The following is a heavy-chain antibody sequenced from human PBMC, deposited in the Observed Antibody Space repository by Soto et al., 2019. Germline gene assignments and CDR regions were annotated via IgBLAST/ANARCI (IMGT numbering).Heavy chain of an antibody. CDR3: AKEQASYSSSWFDY. V-gene: IGHV3-23*01. J-gene: IGHJ4*02. CDR2: ISGSGGST. CDR1: GFTFSSYS. Sequence: GGSLRLSCAASGFTFSSYSMNWVRQAPGKGLEWVSAISGSGGSTYYADSVKGRSTISRDNSKNTLYLQMNGLRAEDTAVYSCAKEQASYSSSWFDYWGQGTLVTVSS. D-gene: IGHD6-13*01.